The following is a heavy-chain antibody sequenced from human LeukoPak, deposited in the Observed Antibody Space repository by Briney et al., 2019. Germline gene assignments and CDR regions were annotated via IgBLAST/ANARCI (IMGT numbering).Heavy chain of an antibody. Sequence: SETLSLTCTVSGGSISSYYWSWIRQPPGKGLEWIGYVYYSGSTNYNPSLKSRVTISVDTSKNQFSLKLSSVTAADTAVYYCARDGGYRRSDYWGQGTLVTVSS. CDR2: VYYSGST. CDR1: GGSISSYY. D-gene: IGHD3-16*02. J-gene: IGHJ4*02. V-gene: IGHV4-59*12. CDR3: ARDGGYRRSDY.